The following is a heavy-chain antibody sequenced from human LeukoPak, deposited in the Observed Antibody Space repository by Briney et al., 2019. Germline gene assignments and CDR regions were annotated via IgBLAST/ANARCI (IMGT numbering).Heavy chain of an antibody. CDR3: ARTGITRNWYFDL. Sequence: GGSLRLSCAASGFTFSTYNIHWVRQAPGKGLEWVAVISYDGSNKYYADSVKGRFTISRDNSKNSLYLEMNSLRAEDTAVYYCARTGITRNWYFDLWGRGTLVTVSS. V-gene: IGHV3-30*03. J-gene: IGHJ2*01. CDR2: ISYDGSNK. CDR1: GFTFSTYN. D-gene: IGHD3-16*01.